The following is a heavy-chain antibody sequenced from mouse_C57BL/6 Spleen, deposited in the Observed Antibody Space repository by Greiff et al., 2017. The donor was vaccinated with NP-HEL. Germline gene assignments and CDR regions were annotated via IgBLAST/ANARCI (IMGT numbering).Heavy chain of an antibody. D-gene: IGHD1-1*01. CDR1: GYTFTDYN. CDR3: ARSHYYGGPWFAY. J-gene: IGHJ3*01. CDR2: INPNNGGT. V-gene: IGHV1-22*01. Sequence: VQLQQSGPELVKPGASVKMSCKASGYTFTDYNMHWVKQSHGKSLEWIGYINPNNGGTSYNQKFKGKATLTVNKSSSTAYMELRSLTSEDSAVYYCARSHYYGGPWFAYWGQGTRVTVSA.